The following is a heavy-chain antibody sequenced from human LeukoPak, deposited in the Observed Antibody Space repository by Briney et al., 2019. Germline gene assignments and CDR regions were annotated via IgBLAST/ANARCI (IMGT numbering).Heavy chain of an antibody. CDR2: IIPILGIA. CDR3: ARGGALGDGLAFDI. D-gene: IGHD3-16*01. V-gene: IGHV1-69*04. Sequence: GASVKVSCKASGGTFSSYAISWVRQAPGQGLEWMRRIIPILGIANYAQKFQGRVTITADKSTSTAYMELSSLRSEDTAVYYCARGGALGDGLAFDIWGQGTMVTVSS. CDR1: GGTFSSYA. J-gene: IGHJ3*02.